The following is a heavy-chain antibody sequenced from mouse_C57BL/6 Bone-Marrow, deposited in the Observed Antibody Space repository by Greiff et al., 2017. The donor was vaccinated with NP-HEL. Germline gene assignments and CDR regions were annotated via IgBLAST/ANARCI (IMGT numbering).Heavy chain of an antibody. D-gene: IGHD2-1*01. Sequence: VQLQQSGAELARPGASVKLSCKASGYTFTSYGISWVKQRTGQGLEWIGEIYPRSGNTYYNEKFKGKATLTADKSSSTAYMELRSLTSEDSAVYFCALSTMVTPGFAYWGQGTLVTVSA. CDR3: ALSTMVTPGFAY. J-gene: IGHJ3*01. CDR2: IYPRSGNT. CDR1: GYTFTSYG. V-gene: IGHV1-81*01.